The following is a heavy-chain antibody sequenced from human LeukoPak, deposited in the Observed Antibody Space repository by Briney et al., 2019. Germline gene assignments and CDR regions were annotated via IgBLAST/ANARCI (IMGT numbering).Heavy chain of an antibody. D-gene: IGHD2-15*01. V-gene: IGHV4-59*01. CDR1: GGSISSYY. CDR2: IYYSGST. J-gene: IGHJ4*02. CDR3: ARDQSCSGGSCCPRYYFDY. Sequence: SETLSLTCTVSGGSISSYYWSWIRQPPGKGLEWIGYIYYSGSTNYNPSLKSRVTISVDTSKNQFSLKLSSVTAADTAVYYCARDQSCSGGSCCPRYYFDYWGQGTLVTVSS.